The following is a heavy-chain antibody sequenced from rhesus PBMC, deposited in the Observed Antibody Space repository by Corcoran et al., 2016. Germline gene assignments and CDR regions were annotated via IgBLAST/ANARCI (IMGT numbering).Heavy chain of an antibody. CDR2: ISGSDGRT. CDR1: GGSISSTY. V-gene: IGHV4-173*01. CDR3: ARLYSNYNSLDV. J-gene: IGHJ5-2*02. D-gene: IGHD4-23*01. Sequence: QLQLQESGPGLVKPSETLSLTCAVSGGSISSTYWIWIRPPPGKGLEWIGRISGSDGRTDYNPSLKSRGTISTDTSKNQFSLKLSSVTAADTAVYYCARLYSNYNSLDVWGRGVLVTVSS.